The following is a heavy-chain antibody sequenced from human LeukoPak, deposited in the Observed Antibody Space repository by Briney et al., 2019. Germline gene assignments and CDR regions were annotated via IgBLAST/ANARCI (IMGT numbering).Heavy chain of an antibody. J-gene: IGHJ4*02. CDR3: ARHGQWLVRLDY. CDR1: GASIGTSNNY. CDR2: IHYSGST. V-gene: IGHV4-39*01. D-gene: IGHD6-19*01. Sequence: SETLSLTCTVSGASIGTSNNYWGWIRQPPGKGLEWIGCIHYSGSTYYDPSLKSRVTISMDTSRNQSSLRLNSVTAADTAVYYCARHGQWLVRLDYWGQGTLVTVSS.